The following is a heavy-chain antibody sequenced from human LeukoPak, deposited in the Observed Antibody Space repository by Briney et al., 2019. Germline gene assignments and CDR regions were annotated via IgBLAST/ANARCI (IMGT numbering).Heavy chain of an antibody. CDR1: IDSFSNYH. CDR3: ARGQGATVPQVGKNWFYP. CDR2: VNEVGGT. D-gene: IGHD1-26*01. J-gene: IGHJ5*02. Sequence: SETLSLTCAVYIDSFSNYHWNWIRQTPSKGLEWIGEVNEVGGTNISPSLRNRVILSVDTSKNQFFLKLISVTVADTAVYYCARGQGATVPQVGKNWFYPWGQGTRVTVSS. V-gene: IGHV4-34*01.